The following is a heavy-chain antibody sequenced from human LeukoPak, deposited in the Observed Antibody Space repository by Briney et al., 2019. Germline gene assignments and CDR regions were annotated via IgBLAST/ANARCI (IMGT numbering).Heavy chain of an antibody. D-gene: IGHD1-26*01. CDR2: FYYSGST. J-gene: IGHJ4*02. V-gene: IGHV4-59*08. CDR3: ARFRGSYYWDY. CDR1: GGSISSYY. Sequence: PSETLSLTCTVSGGSISSYYWSWIRQPPGKGLEWIGYFYYSGSTNYNPSLKSRVTISVDTSKNQFSLKLTSVTAADTAVYYCARFRGSYYWDYWGQGTLVTVSS.